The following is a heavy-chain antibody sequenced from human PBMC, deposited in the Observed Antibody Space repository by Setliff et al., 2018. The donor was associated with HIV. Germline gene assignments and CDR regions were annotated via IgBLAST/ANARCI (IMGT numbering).Heavy chain of an antibody. CDR2: LRGDGSNE. J-gene: IGHJ3*01. CDR3: ATLSTGKDVYDV. V-gene: IGHV3-30*02. D-gene: IGHD3-10*01. Sequence: PGGSLRLSCVASGLTFSSHGMHWVRQVPGGGLEWVTFLRGDGSNEYYADSVKGRFTISRDNSEKSIYLQMKSLRPEDTALYYCATLSTGKDVYDVWGQGTTVTVSS. CDR1: GLTFSSHG.